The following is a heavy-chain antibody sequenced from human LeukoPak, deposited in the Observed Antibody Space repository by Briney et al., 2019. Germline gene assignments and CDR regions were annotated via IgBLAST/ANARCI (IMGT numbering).Heavy chain of an antibody. CDR1: GGSISSYY. V-gene: IGHV4-59*01. CDR3: ARLSGATITTYYGMDV. D-gene: IGHD4-11*01. J-gene: IGHJ6*02. CDR2: IYYSGTT. Sequence: SEILSLTCTVSGGSISSYYWSWIRQPPGKGLEWIGYIYYSGTTNYNPSLKSRVTISVDTSKNHFSLRLSSVTAVDTAVYYCARLSGATITTYYGMDVWGQGTTVTVS.